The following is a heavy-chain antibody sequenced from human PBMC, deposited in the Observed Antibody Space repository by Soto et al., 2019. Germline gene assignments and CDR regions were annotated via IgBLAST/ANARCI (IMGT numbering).Heavy chain of an antibody. J-gene: IGHJ5*02. CDR2: IYYSGST. V-gene: IGHV4-39*01. D-gene: IGHD2-21*02. Sequence: QLQLQESGPGLVKPSETLSLTCTVSGGSISSSSYYWGWIRQPPGKGLEWIGSIYYSGSTYYNPSLKSRVXXSXDXXKNQFSLKLSSVTAADTAVYYCATRRPYCGGDCYPWGQGTLVTVSS. CDR3: ATRRPYCGGDCYP. CDR1: GGSISSSSYY.